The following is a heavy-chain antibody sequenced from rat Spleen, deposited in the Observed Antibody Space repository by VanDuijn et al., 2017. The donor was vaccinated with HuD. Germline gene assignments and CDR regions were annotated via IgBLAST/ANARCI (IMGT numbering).Heavy chain of an antibody. Sequence: EVQLAESGGGLVQPGRSLKLSCAASGFTFSDYYMAWVRQAPKKGLEWVAFISSGGGGTYYPDSVKGRFTISRDNAKSTLYLQVDFLRSEDTASYYCVRHGYTRYYFDYWGHGVMVTVSS. CDR3: VRHGYTRYYFDY. CDR1: GFTFSDYY. D-gene: IGHD1-9*01. V-gene: IGHV5-25*01. J-gene: IGHJ2*01. CDR2: ISSGGGGT.